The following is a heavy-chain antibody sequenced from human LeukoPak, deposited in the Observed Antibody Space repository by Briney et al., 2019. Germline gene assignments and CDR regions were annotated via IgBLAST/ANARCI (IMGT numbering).Heavy chain of an antibody. CDR3: ARDLGGSNWLYVDY. Sequence: SQTLSLTCAISGDSVSSNSAAWNWIKQSPSRGLEWLGRTYYRSEWYKDYAVSVKSRITINPDTSKNQFSLQLNSVTPEDTAVYYCARDLGGSNWLYVDYWGQGTLVTVSS. J-gene: IGHJ4*02. CDR1: GDSVSSNSAA. D-gene: IGHD6-13*01. V-gene: IGHV6-1*01. CDR2: TYYRSEWYK.